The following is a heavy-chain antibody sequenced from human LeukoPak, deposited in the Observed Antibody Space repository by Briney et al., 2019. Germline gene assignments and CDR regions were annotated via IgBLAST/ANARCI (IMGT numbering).Heavy chain of an antibody. D-gene: IGHD3-16*02. J-gene: IGHJ4*02. V-gene: IGHV3-66*01. CDR3: ATDTYRWSTGY. CDR1: GFTVSSNY. CDR2: IYSGGST. Sequence: GGSLRLSCAASGFTVSSNYMSWVRQAPGKGLEWVSAIYSGGSTYYADSVRGRFTISRDNSKNTLYLQMNSLRAGDTAVYFCATDTYRWSTGYWGQGTLVTVSS.